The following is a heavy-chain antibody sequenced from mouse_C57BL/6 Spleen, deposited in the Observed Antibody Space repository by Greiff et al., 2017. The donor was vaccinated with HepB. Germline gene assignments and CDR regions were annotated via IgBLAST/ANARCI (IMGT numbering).Heavy chain of an antibody. J-gene: IGHJ4*01. D-gene: IGHD1-1*01. CDR2: IDPSDSYT. Sequence: QVQLQQPGAELVKPGASVKLSCKASGYTFTSYWMPWVKQRPGQGLEWIGEIDPSDSYTNYNQKFKGKATLTVDTSSSTAYMQLSSLTSEDSAVYYCARSGYGSSYGYAMDYWGQGTSVTVSS. V-gene: IGHV1-50*01. CDR3: ARSGYGSSYGYAMDY. CDR1: GYTFTSYW.